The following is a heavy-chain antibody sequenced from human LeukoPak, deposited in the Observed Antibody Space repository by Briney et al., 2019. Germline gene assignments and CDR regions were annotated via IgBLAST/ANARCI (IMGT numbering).Heavy chain of an antibody. J-gene: IGHJ4*02. V-gene: IGHV3-7*03. D-gene: IGHD1-7*01. CDR3: ATELPGGKGYFDY. CDR1: GFTFSSYW. Sequence: GGSLRLSCVASGFTFSSYWMSWVRQAPGKGLEWVANINQDGSVKYYVDSVNGRFTISRDNAKNSLYLQMNSLRAEDTAVYYCATELPGGKGYFDYWGQGTLVTVSS. CDR2: INQDGSVK.